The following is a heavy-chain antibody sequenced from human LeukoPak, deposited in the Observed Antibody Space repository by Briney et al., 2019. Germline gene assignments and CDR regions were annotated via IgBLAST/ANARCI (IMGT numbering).Heavy chain of an antibody. D-gene: IGHD2-21*01. CDR1: GFTCSSYS. J-gene: IGHJ3*02. CDR2: ISSSSSYI. Sequence: KAGGSLRLSCAASGFTCSSYSMNWVRQAPGKGLEWVSSISSSSSYIYYADSVKGRFTISRDNAKNSLYLQMNSLRAEDTAVYYCARVGPDWAFDIWGQRTMVTVSS. V-gene: IGHV3-21*01. CDR3: ARVGPDWAFDI.